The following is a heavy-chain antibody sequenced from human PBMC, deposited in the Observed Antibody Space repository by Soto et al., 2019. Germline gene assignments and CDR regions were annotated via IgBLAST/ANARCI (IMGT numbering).Heavy chain of an antibody. J-gene: IGHJ4*02. CDR2: INPSGGST. Sequence: VASVKVSCKASGYTFTSYYMHWVRQAPGQGLEWMGIINPSGGSTSYAQKFQGRVTMTRDTSTSTVYMELSSLRSEDTAVYYCARLFTIFGVVEDTAYFDYWGQGTLVTVSS. CDR3: ARLFTIFGVVEDTAYFDY. D-gene: IGHD3-3*01. V-gene: IGHV1-46*01. CDR1: GYTFTSYY.